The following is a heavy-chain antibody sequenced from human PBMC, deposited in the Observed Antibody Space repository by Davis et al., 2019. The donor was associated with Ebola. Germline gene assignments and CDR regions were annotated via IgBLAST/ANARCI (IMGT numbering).Heavy chain of an antibody. CDR2: TYYNSKWYN. CDR1: GDSVSISSGG. J-gene: IGHJ5*02. V-gene: IGHV6-1*01. Sequence: HSQTLSLTCAVSGDSVSISSGGYNWIRQSPSRGLEWLGRTYYNSKWYNDYAASVKSRITLNPDTSKNQFSLQLNSVTPEDTAVYYCARYTWNNRVFDPWGQGTLVTVSS. D-gene: IGHD1/OR15-1a*01. CDR3: ARYTWNNRVFDP.